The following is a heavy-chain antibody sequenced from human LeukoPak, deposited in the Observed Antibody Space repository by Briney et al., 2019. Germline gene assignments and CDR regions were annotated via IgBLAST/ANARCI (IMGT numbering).Heavy chain of an antibody. CDR1: GFTFSSYS. J-gene: IGHJ3*02. D-gene: IGHD2-2*01. Sequence: GGSLRLSCAASGFTFSSYSMNWVRQAPGKGLGWVSYIISSSSTVYYADSVKGRFTISRDKAKNSLYLQVNSLRAEDTAVYYCARGGYCSSTTCYLSDAFDIWGQGTMVTVSS. CDR3: ARGGYCSSTTCYLSDAFDI. CDR2: IISSSSTV. V-gene: IGHV3-48*01.